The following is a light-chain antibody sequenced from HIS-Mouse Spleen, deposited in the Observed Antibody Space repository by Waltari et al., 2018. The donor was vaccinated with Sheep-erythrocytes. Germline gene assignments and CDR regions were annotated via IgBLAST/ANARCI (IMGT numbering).Light chain of an antibody. Sequence: EIVLTQSPATLPLSPGARATLSCRASQSVSSYLAWYQQKPSQAPRLLIYDASNRATGIPARFSGSGSGTDFSLTISSLEPEDFAVYYCQQRSNWYTFGQGTKLEIK. J-gene: IGKJ2*01. CDR3: QQRSNWYT. CDR2: DAS. CDR1: QSVSSY. V-gene: IGKV3-11*01.